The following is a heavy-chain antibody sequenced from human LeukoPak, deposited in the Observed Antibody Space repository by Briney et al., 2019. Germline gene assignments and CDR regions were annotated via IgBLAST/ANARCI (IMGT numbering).Heavy chain of an antibody. V-gene: IGHV3-30*04. J-gene: IGHJ3*02. CDR3: GRPGGITRIRGLKVLDAFDI. CDR1: GFTLSGYA. Sequence: GGSLRLSCAVSGFTLSGYAMHWVRQAPGKGLEWVAVISHDESNKYYADSVKGRFTISRDTSKNTLYLLMNSLRAEDTAVNYWGRPGGITRIRGLKVLDAFDIWGQGTPLTVSS. CDR2: ISHDESNK. D-gene: IGHD1-20*01.